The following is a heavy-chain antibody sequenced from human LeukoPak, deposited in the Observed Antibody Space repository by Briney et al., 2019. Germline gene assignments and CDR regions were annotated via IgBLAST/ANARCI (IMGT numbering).Heavy chain of an antibody. V-gene: IGHV3-21*01. J-gene: IGHJ5*02. CDR3: ARARSLYYYDSSGYDYVGWFDP. CDR1: GFTFSSYS. Sequence: PGGSLRLSCAASGFTFSSYSMNWVRQAPGKGLEWVSSISSSRSYIYYADSVKGRFTISRDNAKNSLYLQMNSLRAKDTAVYYCARARSLYYYDSSGYDYVGWFDPWGQGTLVTVSS. CDR2: ISSSRSYI. D-gene: IGHD3-22*01.